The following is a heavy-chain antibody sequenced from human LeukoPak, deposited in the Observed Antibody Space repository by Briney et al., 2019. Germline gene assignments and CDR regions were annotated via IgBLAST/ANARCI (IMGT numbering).Heavy chain of an antibody. Sequence: SGGSLRLSCAASGFTFSSFWMSWVRQAPGKGPEWVANIKQDGGEKHYVDSVKGRFTISRDNAKNSLYLQMNSLRAEDTAVYYCAKDLDFDYWGQGTLVTVSS. V-gene: IGHV3-7*03. CDR3: AKDLDFDY. CDR1: GFTFSSFW. CDR2: IKQDGGEK. J-gene: IGHJ4*02.